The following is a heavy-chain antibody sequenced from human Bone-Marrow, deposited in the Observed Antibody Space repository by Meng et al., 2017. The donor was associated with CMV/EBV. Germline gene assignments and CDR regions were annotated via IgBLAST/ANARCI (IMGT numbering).Heavy chain of an antibody. CDR2: IKQDGSEK. Sequence: EFLKISCAASGFTFSSYLISWVRQAPGKGLEWVANIKQDGSEKYYVDSVKGRFTISRDNAKNSLYLQMNSLRAEDTAVYYCAREAAADYYFDYWGQGTLVAVSS. D-gene: IGHD6-13*01. CDR3: AREAAADYYFDY. V-gene: IGHV3-7*01. CDR1: GFTFSSYL. J-gene: IGHJ4*02.